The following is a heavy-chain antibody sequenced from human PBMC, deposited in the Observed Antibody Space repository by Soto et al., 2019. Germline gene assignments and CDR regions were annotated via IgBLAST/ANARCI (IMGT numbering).Heavy chain of an antibody. J-gene: IGHJ4*02. CDR1: GGSISSSSYY. CDR2: IYYSGST. CDR3: ARTSPGRWRYYYDSSGYYFDY. Sequence: SETLSLTCTVSGGSISSSSYYWGWIRQPPGKGLEWIGSIYYSGSTYYNPSLKSRVTISVDTSKNQFSLKLSSVTAADTAVYYCARTSPGRWRYYYDSSGYYFDYWGQGTLVTVSS. V-gene: IGHV4-39*07. D-gene: IGHD3-22*01.